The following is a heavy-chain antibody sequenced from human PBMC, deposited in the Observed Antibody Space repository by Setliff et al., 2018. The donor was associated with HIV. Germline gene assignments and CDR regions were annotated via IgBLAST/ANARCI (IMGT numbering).Heavy chain of an antibody. Sequence: GGSLRLSCEASGFSFGTFGMHWVRQAPGKGLEWVAFITYDGNRKYYGDSVKGRFTISRDNSKNILSLQMNSLRPDDAAIYFCARRNGESPDTGGNFVYWAPGTLVTFSS. CDR3: ARRNGESPDTGGNFVY. CDR1: GFSFGTFG. V-gene: IGHV3-30*02. CDR2: ITYDGNRK. D-gene: IGHD2-8*01. J-gene: IGHJ4*02.